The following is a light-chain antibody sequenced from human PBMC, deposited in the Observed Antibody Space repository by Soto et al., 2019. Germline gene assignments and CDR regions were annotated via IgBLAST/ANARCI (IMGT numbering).Light chain of an antibody. CDR1: SSNIGSNT. CDR3: ATWDDSLNGRV. CDR2: QSN. V-gene: IGLV1-44*01. J-gene: IGLJ3*02. Sequence: QPVLTQPPSASGTPGQRVAISWSGSSSNIGSNTINWYQQLPRTAPKFLIYQSNHRSSGVPDRFSGSKSGISASLAISGLQSEDEADYYCATWDDSLNGRVFGGGTKLTVL.